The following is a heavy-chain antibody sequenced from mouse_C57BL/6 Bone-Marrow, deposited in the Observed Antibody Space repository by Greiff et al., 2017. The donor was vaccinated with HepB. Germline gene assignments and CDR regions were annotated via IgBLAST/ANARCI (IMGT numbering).Heavy chain of an antibody. J-gene: IGHJ2*01. V-gene: IGHV1-55*01. D-gene: IGHD2-5*01. CDR3: ARMDFGYSNYEGYCFDY. CDR2: IYPGSGST. CDR1: GYTFTSYW. Sequence: QVHVKQPGAELVKPGASVKMSCKASGYTFTSYWITWVKQRPGQGLEWIGDIYPGSGSTNYNEKFKSKATLTVDTSSSTAYMQLSSLTSEDSAVYYCARMDFGYSNYEGYCFDYWGQGTTLTVSS.